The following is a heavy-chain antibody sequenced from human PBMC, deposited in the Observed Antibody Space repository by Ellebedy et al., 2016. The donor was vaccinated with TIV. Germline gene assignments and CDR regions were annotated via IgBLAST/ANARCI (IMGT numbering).Heavy chain of an antibody. CDR2: ITGGGGST. J-gene: IGHJ4*02. CDR1: GVTFSTYA. V-gene: IGHV3-23*01. D-gene: IGHD3-22*01. Sequence: GESLKISCVASGVTFSTYAMGCVRQAPGKGLEWVSSITGGGGSTNYADSVEGRFTISRDTSKNTLYLQMNSLRAEDTAVYYCAKMGINWIIVPIPVHYFDYWGQGTLVTVSS. CDR3: AKMGINWIIVPIPVHYFDY.